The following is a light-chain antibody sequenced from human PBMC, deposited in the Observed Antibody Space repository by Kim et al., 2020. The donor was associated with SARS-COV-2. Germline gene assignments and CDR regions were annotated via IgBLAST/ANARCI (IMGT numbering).Light chain of an antibody. V-gene: IGKV2-30*02. J-gene: IGKJ2*01. Sequence: DVVMTQSPLSLPVTLGQPASISCRSSQSLVHSDGNTYLNWFQQRPGQSPRRLIYKVSNRDSGVPDRFSGSGSGTDFTLKISRVEAEDVGVYYCMQGTHWPPYTIGQGTKLEI. CDR2: KVS. CDR1: QSLVHSDGNTY. CDR3: MQGTHWPPYT.